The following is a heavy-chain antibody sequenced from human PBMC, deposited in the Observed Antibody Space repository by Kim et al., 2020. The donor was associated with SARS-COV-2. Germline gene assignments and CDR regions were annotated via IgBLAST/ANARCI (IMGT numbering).Heavy chain of an antibody. CDR2: ISYDGSNK. Sequence: GGSLRLSCAASGFTFSSYGMHWVRQAPGKGLEWVAVISYDGSNKYYADSVKGRFTISRDNSKNTLYLQMNSLRAEDTAVYYCAKDDFTGTLLPPWGQGTLVTVSS. J-gene: IGHJ5*02. CDR1: GFTFSSYG. CDR3: AKDDFTGTLLPP. V-gene: IGHV3-30*18. D-gene: IGHD1-1*01.